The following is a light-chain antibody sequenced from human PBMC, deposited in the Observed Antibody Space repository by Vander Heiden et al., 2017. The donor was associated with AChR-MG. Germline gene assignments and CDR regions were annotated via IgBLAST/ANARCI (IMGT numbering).Light chain of an antibody. CDR2: KAS. V-gene: IGKV1-5*03. J-gene: IGKJ1*01. CDR1: QSISNW. CDR3: HQECTFPST. Sequence: DIQMTQSPSTLSASVGDRVTITCRASQSISNWLASYQQKPGKAPDLLLYKASSTESAVPSRLSGSGSGTAFTLTIISRQPADFATYYCHQECTFPSTFGQGTKVEIK.